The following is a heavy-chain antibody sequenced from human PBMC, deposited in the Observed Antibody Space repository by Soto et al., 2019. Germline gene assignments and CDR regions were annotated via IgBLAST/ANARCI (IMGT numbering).Heavy chain of an antibody. CDR2: ISSNGNT. CDR3: AREVWVAGLLYYFDF. J-gene: IGHJ4*02. D-gene: IGHD6-19*01. V-gene: IGHV4-4*07. CDR1: DGSISGNF. Sequence: KASETLSLTCTVSDGSISGNFLTWIRQPAGKGLEWIGRISSNGNTDYNPSLKSRVTMSIDTSKNHFSLDLISVTASDTAIYYGAREVWVAGLLYYFDFWGQGTLVTVSS.